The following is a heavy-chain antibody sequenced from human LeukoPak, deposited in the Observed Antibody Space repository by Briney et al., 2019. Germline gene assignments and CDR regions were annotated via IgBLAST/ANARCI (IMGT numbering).Heavy chain of an antibody. CDR3: ARRTYYYGSGSYSVYYYYYMDV. J-gene: IGHJ6*03. V-gene: IGHV4-34*01. CDR2: INHSGST. Sequence: SETLSLTCAVYSGSFSGYYWSWIRQPPGKGLEWIGEINHSGSTNYNPSLKSRVTISVDTSKNQFSLKLSSVTAADTAVYYCARRTYYYGSGSYSVYYYYYMDVWGKGTTVTISS. CDR1: SGSFSGYY. D-gene: IGHD3-10*01.